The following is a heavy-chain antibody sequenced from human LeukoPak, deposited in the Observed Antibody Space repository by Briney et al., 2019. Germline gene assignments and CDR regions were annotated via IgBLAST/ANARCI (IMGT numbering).Heavy chain of an antibody. CDR3: ARPYYFDSRIDP. Sequence: SETLSLTCTVSGGSISSGGYYWSWIRQPPGKGLEWIAYMYYSGSTYYNPSLKSRVTMSADTSKNQLSLKLSSVTAADTAVYYCARPYYFDSRIDPWGQGILVTVSS. J-gene: IGHJ5*02. CDR1: GGSISSGGYY. V-gene: IGHV4-30-4*01. D-gene: IGHD3-22*01. CDR2: MYYSGST.